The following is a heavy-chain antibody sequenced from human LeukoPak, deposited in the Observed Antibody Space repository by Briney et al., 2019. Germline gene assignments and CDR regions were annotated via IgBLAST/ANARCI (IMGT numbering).Heavy chain of an antibody. CDR1: GFTFSSYS. Sequence: PGGSLRLSCAASGFTFSSYSMNWVRQAPGKGLEWVSSISSSSSYIYYADSVKGRFTISRDNAKNSVYLQMNSLRGEDTALYYCVKGNSGYDYFDYWGQGTLVTVSS. J-gene: IGHJ4*02. CDR2: ISSSSSYI. CDR3: VKGNSGYDYFDY. V-gene: IGHV3-21*04. D-gene: IGHD5-12*01.